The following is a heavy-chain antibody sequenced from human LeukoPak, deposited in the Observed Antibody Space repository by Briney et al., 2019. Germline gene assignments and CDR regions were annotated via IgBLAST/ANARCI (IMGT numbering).Heavy chain of an antibody. D-gene: IGHD1-26*01. CDR2: IYTTGAT. J-gene: IGHJ4*02. V-gene: IGHV4-4*07. CDR3: GRQGYTASYYFLDF. CDR1: SGSINSYY. Sequence: SETLSLTCTVSSGSINSYYWGWVRQPPGKGLEWIGRIYTTGATQYNPSLKSRVTMSIDTSTNQFSLNLRYMTAAGRAVYFCGRQGYTASYYFLDFWSQGTLVAVS.